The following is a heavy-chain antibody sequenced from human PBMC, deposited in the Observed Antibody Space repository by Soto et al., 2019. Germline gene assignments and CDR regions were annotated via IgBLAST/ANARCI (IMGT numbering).Heavy chain of an antibody. CDR1: GGSMSRYY. V-gene: IGHV4-59*01. Sequence: KPSETLSLTCTVSGGSMSRYYWTWIRQPPGKGLEWIGNIHYTGSTSYNPSLKSRVTILLGTSTSQFSLKVSSVTAADTAVYYCARDLTISSTDGPLDPWGHGTLVTVSS. CDR2: IHYTGST. J-gene: IGHJ5*02. CDR3: ARDLTISSTDGPLDP. D-gene: IGHD1-1*01.